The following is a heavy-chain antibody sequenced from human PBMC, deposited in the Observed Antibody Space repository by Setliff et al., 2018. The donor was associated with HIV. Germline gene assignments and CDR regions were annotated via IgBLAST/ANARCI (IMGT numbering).Heavy chain of an antibody. CDR2: INSDGTST. CDR3: ARDLSYDYDRSSDTFDY. D-gene: IGHD3-22*01. J-gene: IGHJ4*02. CDR1: GFTFSSYW. Sequence: LRLSCAASGFTFSSYWMHWVRQAPGKGLVWVSRINSDGTSTTYADSVKGRFTISRDNAKNTLYLQMNSLRAEDTAVYYCARDLSYDYDRSSDTFDYWGQGTLVTVSS. V-gene: IGHV3-74*03.